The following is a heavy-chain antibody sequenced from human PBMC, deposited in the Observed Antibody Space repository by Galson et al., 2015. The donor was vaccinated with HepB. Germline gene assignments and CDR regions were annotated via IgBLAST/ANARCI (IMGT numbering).Heavy chain of an antibody. D-gene: IGHD2-15*01. CDR1: GYTFSTYS. CDR2: ISPYNRDT. Sequence: SVKVSCKASGYTFSTYSITWVRQAPGQGLEWMGWISPYNRDTKYARKFQGRVTMTTDTFTTTAYMELRSLRSDDTAVYYCARGALVVVVGGTQNNRFDPWGQGTLVTVSS. CDR3: ARGALVVVVGGTQNNRFDP. J-gene: IGHJ5*02. V-gene: IGHV1-18*01.